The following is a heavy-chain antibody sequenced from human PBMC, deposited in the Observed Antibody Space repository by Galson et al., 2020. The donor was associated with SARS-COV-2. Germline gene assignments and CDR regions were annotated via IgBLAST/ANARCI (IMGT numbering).Heavy chain of an antibody. V-gene: IGHV4-59*01. CDR3: ASLNPYRT. CDR1: GASISIYY. CDR2: VSDSGGA. D-gene: IGHD3-16*02. J-gene: IGHJ5*02. Sequence: SETLSLTCTASGASISIYYWSWIRQPPGKGLEWIGFVSDSGGAKSNPSLKSRVTISVDTSKNQFSLKMTSVTTADTAVYYCASLNPYRTWGQGTLVTVSS.